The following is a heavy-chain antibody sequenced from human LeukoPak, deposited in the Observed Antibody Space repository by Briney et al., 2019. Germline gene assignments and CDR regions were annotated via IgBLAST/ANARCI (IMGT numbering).Heavy chain of an antibody. CDR2: MNHSGST. D-gene: IGHD3-9*01. CDR3: ARKYYDILTGYYQFDY. J-gene: IGHJ4*02. Sequence: SETLSLTCAVYGGSFSGYYWSWIRQPPGKGLEWIGEMNHSGSTNYNPSLKSRVTISVDTSKNQFSLKLSSVTAADTAVYYCARKYYDILTGYYQFDYWGQGTLVTVSS. CDR1: GGSFSGYY. V-gene: IGHV4-34*01.